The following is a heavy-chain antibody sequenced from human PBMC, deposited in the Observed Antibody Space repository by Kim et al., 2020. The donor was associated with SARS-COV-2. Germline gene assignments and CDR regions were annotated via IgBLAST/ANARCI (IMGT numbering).Heavy chain of an antibody. CDR1: GFTFSTYD. Sequence: GGSLRLSCAASGFTFSTYDMNWVRQAPGKGLEWVSGFSVSTNTYYADSVKGRFTISRDTSKNTLYLQMNSLRAEDTAVYYCATVTWTGTTKGWGQGTLVSVSS. J-gene: IGHJ4*02. CDR3: ATVTWTGTTKG. CDR2: FSVSTNT. D-gene: IGHD1-7*01. V-gene: IGHV3-23*01.